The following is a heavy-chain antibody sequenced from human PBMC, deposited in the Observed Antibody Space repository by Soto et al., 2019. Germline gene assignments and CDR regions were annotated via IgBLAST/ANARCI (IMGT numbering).Heavy chain of an antibody. CDR1: GDSVSSNSAA. CDR2: TYYRSKWYS. D-gene: IGHD1-26*01. V-gene: IGHV6-1*01. Sequence: PSQTLSLTCAISGDSVSSNSAAWNWNRLSPSRGLEWLGRTYYRSKWYSVYAPFVKSRIRIIPDTSKNQVSLQLNSVTPDDTAAYYCARVPFYAPSGSYYIDYWGQGTLVTVSS. J-gene: IGHJ4*02. CDR3: ARVPFYAPSGSYYIDY.